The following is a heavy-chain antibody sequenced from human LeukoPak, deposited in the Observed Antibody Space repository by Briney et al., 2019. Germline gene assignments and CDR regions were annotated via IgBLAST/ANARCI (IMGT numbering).Heavy chain of an antibody. CDR2: ISYDGTNK. CDR3: ARDRCSGGSCPIDY. J-gene: IGHJ4*02. CDR1: GFTFSSYA. Sequence: GGSLRLSCAASGFTFSSYAMHWVRQAPGKGLEWVTIISYDGTNKYYADSVKGRFTISRDNSKNTLYLQMNSLRPEDTAVYYCARDRCSGGSCPIDYWSQGTLVTVSS. V-gene: IGHV3-30-3*01. D-gene: IGHD2-15*01.